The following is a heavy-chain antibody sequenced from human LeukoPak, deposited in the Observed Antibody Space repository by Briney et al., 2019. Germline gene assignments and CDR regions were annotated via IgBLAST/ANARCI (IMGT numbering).Heavy chain of an antibody. CDR2: INHSGST. V-gene: IGHV4-34*01. CDR3: AREGQLWFGEFGFDY. Sequence: SETLSLTCAVYGGSFSGYYWSWIRQPPGKGLEWIGEINHSGSTNYNPSLKSRVTISVDTSKNQFSLKLSSVTAADTAVYYCAREGQLWFGEFGFDYWGQGTLVTVSS. D-gene: IGHD3-10*01. J-gene: IGHJ4*02. CDR1: GGSFSGYY.